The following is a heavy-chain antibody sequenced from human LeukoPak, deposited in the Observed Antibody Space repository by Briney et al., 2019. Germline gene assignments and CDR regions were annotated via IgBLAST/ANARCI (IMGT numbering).Heavy chain of an antibody. CDR2: VYTSGST. D-gene: IGHD2-2*01. CDR1: GGSVNNGTFY. CDR3: ARGERFCSGPTCYFYFDY. Sequence: SQTLSLTCTVSGGSVNNGTFYWSWIRQPAGKGLEWSGRVYTSGSTNYTPSLKSRVTISLDTSKNQFSLELTSVTAADTAVYFCARGERFCSGPTCYFYFDYWGQGTLVTVSS. J-gene: IGHJ4*02. V-gene: IGHV4-61*02.